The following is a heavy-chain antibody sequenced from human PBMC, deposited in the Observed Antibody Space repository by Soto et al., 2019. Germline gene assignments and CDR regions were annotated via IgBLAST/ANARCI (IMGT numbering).Heavy chain of an antibody. D-gene: IGHD1-20*01. J-gene: IGHJ4*02. CDR2: ISANDVGT. V-gene: IGHV3-23*01. CDR3: AKAKNDYNWDNRPPFDY. Sequence: GSLRLSCGASGFTLRNYAMTWVRQAPGKGLEWVSLISANDVGTYYAESVKTRFTISTDQSRNTVYLQMDSLRADDTAIYYCAKAKNDYNWDNRPPFDYWGQGTLVTSPQ. CDR1: GFTLRNYA.